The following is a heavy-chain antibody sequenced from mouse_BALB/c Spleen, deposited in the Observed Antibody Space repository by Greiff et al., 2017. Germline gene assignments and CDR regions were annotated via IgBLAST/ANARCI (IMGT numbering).Heavy chain of an antibody. D-gene: IGHD1-2*01. V-gene: IGHV2-9*02. CDR2: IWAGGST. Sequence: VNLVESGPGLVAPSQSLSITCTVSGFSLTSYGVHWVRQPPGKGLEWLGVIWAGGSTNYNSALMSRLSISKDNSKSQVFLKMNSLQTDDTAMYYCAAEGGLATGDFDYWGQGTTLTVSS. CDR1: GFSLTSYG. CDR3: AAEGGLATGDFDY. J-gene: IGHJ2*01.